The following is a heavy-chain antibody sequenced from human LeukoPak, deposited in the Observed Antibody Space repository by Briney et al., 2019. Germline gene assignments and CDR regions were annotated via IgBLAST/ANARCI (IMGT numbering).Heavy chain of an antibody. CDR2: VNPSGGST. CDR3: ARGLYVLLWFGELSPY. D-gene: IGHD3-10*01. J-gene: IGHJ4*02. V-gene: IGHV1-46*01. CDR1: GYTFTSYY. Sequence: ASVKVSCKASGYTFTSYYMHWVRQAPGQGLEWMGIVNPSGGSTSYAQKFQGRVTMTRDMSTSTVYMELSSLRSEDTAVYYCARGLYVLLWFGELSPYWGQGPLVTVSS.